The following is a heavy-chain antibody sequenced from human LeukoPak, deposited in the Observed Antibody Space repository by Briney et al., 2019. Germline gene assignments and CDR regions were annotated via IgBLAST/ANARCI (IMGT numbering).Heavy chain of an antibody. CDR2: IYKTGGT. J-gene: IGHJ4*02. CDR3: ARDVLR. V-gene: IGHV4-31*03. Sequence: TLSLTCTVSGDSITSGGYYWSWIRQRPGKGLEWIGYIYKTGGTYYNPSLKSRVTMSVDTSRNQFSLKLNSVTAADTAVYYCARDVLRWGQGTLVTVSS. CDR1: GDSITSGGYY.